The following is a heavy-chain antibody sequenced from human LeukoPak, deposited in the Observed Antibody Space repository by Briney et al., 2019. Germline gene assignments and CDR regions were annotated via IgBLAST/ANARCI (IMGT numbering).Heavy chain of an antibody. CDR2: IFRDGTA. CDR3: ARTYCGGDCHFFYYNYYMDV. CDR1: GYSIRGGYY. D-gene: IGHD2-21*02. V-gene: IGHV4-38-2*02. J-gene: IGHJ6*03. Sequence: PSETLSLTCTVSGYSIRGGYYWGWIRQPPGKGPEWIGSIFRDGTAYYNPSLKSRVSISVDTSRNQFFLNLRSVTAADTAVYFCARTYCGGDCHFFYYNYYMDVWGKGTTVTVSS.